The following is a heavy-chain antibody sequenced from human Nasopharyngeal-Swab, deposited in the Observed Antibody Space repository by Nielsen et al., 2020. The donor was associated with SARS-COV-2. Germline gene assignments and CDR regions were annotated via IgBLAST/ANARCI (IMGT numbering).Heavy chain of an antibody. Sequence: GSLRLSCTVSGGSISSSSYYWSWIRQPPGKGLEWIGYIYYSGSTNYNPSLKSRVTISVDTSKNQFSLKLSSVTAADTAVYYCARVMVVVPDAFDIWGQGTMVTVSS. J-gene: IGHJ3*02. CDR3: ARVMVVVPDAFDI. V-gene: IGHV4-61*01. CDR2: IYYSGST. D-gene: IGHD2-15*01. CDR1: GGSISSSSYY.